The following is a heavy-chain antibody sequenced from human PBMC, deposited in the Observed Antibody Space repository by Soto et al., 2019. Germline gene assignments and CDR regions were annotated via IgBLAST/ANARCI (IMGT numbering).Heavy chain of an antibody. CDR2: IYYSGST. CDR3: ARLRSVAGYYFDY. CDR1: GGSISSYY. Sequence: SETLSLTCTVSGGSISSYYWSWIRQPPGKGLEWIGYIYYSGSTNYNPSLKSRVTISVDKSISTAYLQWSSLKASGTAMYYCARLRSVAGYYFDYWGQGTLVTVSS. D-gene: IGHD6-19*01. J-gene: IGHJ4*02. V-gene: IGHV4-59*12.